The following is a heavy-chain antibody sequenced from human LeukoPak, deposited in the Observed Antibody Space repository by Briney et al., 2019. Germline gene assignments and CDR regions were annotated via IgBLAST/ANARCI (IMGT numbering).Heavy chain of an antibody. CDR3: ATSESQTRFDY. CDR1: GYSFTTYW. CDR2: IFPGDSDT. J-gene: IGHJ4*02. V-gene: IGHV5-51*01. Sequence: GESLKISCKGSGYSFTTYWIGWVRQMHGKGLEWIGIIFPGDSDTTYNPSLQGQVSISADKSINTAYLQWSSLRASDTATYYCATSESQTRFDYWGQGTLVTVSS. D-gene: IGHD1/OR15-1a*01.